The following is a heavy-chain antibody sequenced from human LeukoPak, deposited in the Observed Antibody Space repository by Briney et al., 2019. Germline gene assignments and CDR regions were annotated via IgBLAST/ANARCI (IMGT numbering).Heavy chain of an antibody. CDR2: IWYDGSNK. CDR3: AREGKSAGTSGWIDP. V-gene: IGHV3-33*01. CDR1: GFTFSDYA. J-gene: IGHJ5*02. D-gene: IGHD6-13*01. Sequence: GGSLRLSCAASGFTFSDYAMHWVRQVPGKGLEWVAVIWYDGSNKYHADSVKGRFTISRDNSKNTLYLEMNSLKVEDTAVYYCAREGKSAGTSGWIDPWGQGTLVTVSS.